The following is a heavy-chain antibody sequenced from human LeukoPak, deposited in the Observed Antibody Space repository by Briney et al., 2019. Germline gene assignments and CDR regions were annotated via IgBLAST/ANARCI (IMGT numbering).Heavy chain of an antibody. CDR1: GFTFSSYG. Sequence: PGGSLRLSCAASGFTFSSYGMHWVRQAPGKGLEWVSSISSSSSYIYYADSVKGRFTISRDNAKNSLYLQMNSLRAEDTAVYYCARAAISGYRAPLSPDYWGQGTLVTVSS. CDR3: ARAAISGYRAPLSPDY. CDR2: ISSSSSYI. J-gene: IGHJ4*02. V-gene: IGHV3-21*01. D-gene: IGHD5-12*01.